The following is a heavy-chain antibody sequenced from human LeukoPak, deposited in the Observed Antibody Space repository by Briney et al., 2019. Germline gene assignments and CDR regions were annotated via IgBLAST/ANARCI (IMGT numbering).Heavy chain of an antibody. CDR3: ARSYTAMVTADY. CDR1: GGSVSSGGYY. Sequence: NTSETLSLTCTVSGGSVSSGGYYWNWIRQHPGKGLEWIGYISYSGSTNYNPSLKSRVTISVDTSKNQFSLKLSSVTAADTAVYYCARSYTAMVTADYWGQGTLVTVSS. CDR2: ISYSGST. D-gene: IGHD5-18*01. V-gene: IGHV4-61*08. J-gene: IGHJ4*02.